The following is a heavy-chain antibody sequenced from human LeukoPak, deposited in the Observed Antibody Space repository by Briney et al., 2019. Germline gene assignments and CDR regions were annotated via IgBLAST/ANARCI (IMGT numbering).Heavy chain of an antibody. CDR1: GGSFSGYY. Sequence: SETLSLTCAVYGGSFSGYYWSWIRQPPGKGLEWIGEINHSGSTNYNPSLKSRVTISVDTSKNQFSLKLSSVTAADTAVYYCARRIVLMVYATRFDYWGQGTLVTVSS. V-gene: IGHV4-34*01. D-gene: IGHD2-8*01. CDR2: INHSGST. CDR3: ARRIVLMVYATRFDY. J-gene: IGHJ4*02.